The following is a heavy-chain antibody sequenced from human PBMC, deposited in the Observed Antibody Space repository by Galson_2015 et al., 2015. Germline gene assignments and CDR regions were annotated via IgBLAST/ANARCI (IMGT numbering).Heavy chain of an antibody. D-gene: IGHD4-17*01. V-gene: IGHV3-33*01. J-gene: IGHJ4*02. CDR2: IWYDGSNK. CDR3: ARSDGDTDFDY. Sequence: SLRLSCAASGFTFSSYGMHWVRQAPGKGLEWVAVIWYDGSNKYYADSVKGRFTISRDNSKNTLYLQMNSLRAEDTAVYYCARSDGDTDFDYWGQGTLVTVSS. CDR1: GFTFSSYG.